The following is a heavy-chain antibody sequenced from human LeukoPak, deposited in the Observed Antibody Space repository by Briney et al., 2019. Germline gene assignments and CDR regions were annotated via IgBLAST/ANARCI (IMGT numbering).Heavy chain of an antibody. CDR2: ISSRSTTI. D-gene: IGHD2-2*01. V-gene: IGHV3-48*03. Sequence: GGSLRLSCVASGLVYSSSVMNWIRQAPGKGSEWISYISSRSTTIYYADSVKGRFTISRDNAKNSVYLQMNSLRVDDTAIYYCATGQPYDYWGQGTLVTVSS. CDR1: GLVYSSSV. J-gene: IGHJ4*02. CDR3: ATGQPYDY.